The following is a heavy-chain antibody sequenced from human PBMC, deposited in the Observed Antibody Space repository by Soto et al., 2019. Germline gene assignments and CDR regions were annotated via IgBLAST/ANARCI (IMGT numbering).Heavy chain of an antibody. D-gene: IGHD3-16*02. CDR2: ISGSGGST. V-gene: IGHV3-23*01. CDR3: AKDPPFMITFGGVIAPDY. J-gene: IGHJ4*02. CDR1: GFTFSSYA. Sequence: GGSLRLSCAASGFTFSSYAMSWVRQAPGKGLEWVSAISGSGGSTYYADSVKGWFTISRDNSKNTLYLQMNSLRAEDTAVYYCAKDPPFMITFGGVIAPDYWGQGTLVTVSS.